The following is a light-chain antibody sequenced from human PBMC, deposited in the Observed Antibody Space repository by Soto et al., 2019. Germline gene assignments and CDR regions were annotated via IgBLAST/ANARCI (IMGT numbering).Light chain of an antibody. CDR2: EVS. J-gene: IGLJ1*01. V-gene: IGLV2-23*02. Sequence: QSALTQPASVSGSPGQSITISCTGTSSDVGSYNLVSWYQQHPGKATKLMIYEVSKRPSGVSNRFSGSKSGNTASLTISGLQAEDEADYYCCSYAGSSFYVFGTGTKVTVL. CDR3: CSYAGSSFYV. CDR1: SSDVGSYNL.